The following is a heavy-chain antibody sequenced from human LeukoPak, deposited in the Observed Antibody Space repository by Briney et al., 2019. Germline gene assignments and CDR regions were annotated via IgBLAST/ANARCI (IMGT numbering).Heavy chain of an antibody. V-gene: IGHV3-23*01. Sequence: GGSLRLSCAASGFTFSTFALLWVRQPRGKGLEWVSSIFPSGGEIHYADSVRGRFTISRDNSKSTLSLQMNSLRAEDTAIYYCATYRQVMLPFEAWGQGTLVTVSS. J-gene: IGHJ5*02. D-gene: IGHD5-18*01. CDR3: ATYRQVMLPFEA. CDR1: GFTFSTFA. CDR2: IFPSGGEI.